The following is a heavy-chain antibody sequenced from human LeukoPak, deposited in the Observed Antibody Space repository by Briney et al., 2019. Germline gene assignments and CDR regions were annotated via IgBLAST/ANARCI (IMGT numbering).Heavy chain of an antibody. CDR2: INPNSGGT. CDR3: AREENGGNDY. D-gene: IGHD4-23*01. CDR1: GYTFTGYY. V-gene: IGHV1-2*02. Sequence: ASVKVSCKASGYTFTGYYMHWVRQAPGQGLEWMGWINPNSGGTNYAQKFQGRVTMTRNTSISTAYMELSSLRSEDTAVYYCAREENGGNDYWGQGTLVTVSS. J-gene: IGHJ4*02.